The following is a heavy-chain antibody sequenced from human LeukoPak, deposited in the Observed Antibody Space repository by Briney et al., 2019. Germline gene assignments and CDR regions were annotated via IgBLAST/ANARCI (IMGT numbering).Heavy chain of an antibody. V-gene: IGHV3-15*01. CDR3: TSGIRGPTDY. CDR1: GFTFINAW. D-gene: IGHD2-21*01. Sequence: GGSLRLSCAACGFTFINAWMSWVRQAPGKGLEWVGRIKSKTDGGTTDYAAPVKGRFTISRDDSENTLYLQMNSLKTEDTAVYYCTSGIRGPTDYWGQGTLVTVSS. CDR2: IKSKTDGGTT. J-gene: IGHJ4*02.